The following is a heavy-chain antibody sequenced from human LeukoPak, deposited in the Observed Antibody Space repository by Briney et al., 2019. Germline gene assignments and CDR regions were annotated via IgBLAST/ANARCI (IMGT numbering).Heavy chain of an antibody. CDR2: IRNKAKSYTT. CDR1: GFIFSDHH. V-gene: IGHV3-72*01. CDR3: ARRGSSEIDY. J-gene: IGHJ4*02. Sequence: GGSLRLSCAASGFIFSDHHRDWIRQAPGKGLERVGRIRNKAKSYTTEYAASVKGRFIISRDDSENSLDLQMNGLKTEDRAVYYCARRGSSEIDYWGQGTLVTVS. D-gene: IGHD3-22*01.